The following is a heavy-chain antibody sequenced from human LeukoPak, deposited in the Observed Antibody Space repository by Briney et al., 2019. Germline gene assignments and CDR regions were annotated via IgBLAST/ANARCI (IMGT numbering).Heavy chain of an antibody. Sequence: SETLSLTCTVSGGSISSYYWSWIRQPPGKGLERIGYIYYSGSTNYNPSLKSGGTISVDASKNQFSLKLSSVTAADTAVYYCARHYDSSSYWYYFDFWGQGTLVTVSS. D-gene: IGHD3-22*01. J-gene: IGHJ4*02. V-gene: IGHV4-59*08. CDR2: IYYSGST. CDR1: GGSISSYY. CDR3: ARHYDSSSYWYYFDF.